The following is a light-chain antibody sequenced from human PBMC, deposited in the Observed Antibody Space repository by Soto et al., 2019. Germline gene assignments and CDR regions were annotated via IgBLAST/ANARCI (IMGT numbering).Light chain of an antibody. CDR2: GAS. J-gene: IGKJ1*01. CDR3: QHYNNWPPWT. CDR1: QSVRSN. Sequence: EIVMTQSPATLSVSPGERATLSCGASQSVRSNLAWYQQKPGQAPRPLIYGASTRATGVPARFSGSGSGTEFTLTISSLQSEDFAVYYCQHYNNWPPWTFGQGTKVEIK. V-gene: IGKV3-15*01.